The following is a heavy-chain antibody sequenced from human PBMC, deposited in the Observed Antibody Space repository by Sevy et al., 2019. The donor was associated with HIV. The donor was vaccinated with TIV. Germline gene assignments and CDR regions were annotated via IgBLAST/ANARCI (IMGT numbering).Heavy chain of an antibody. CDR1: GYSISSGYY. CDR3: ASPGGFGGEFDY. CDR2: IYHSGST. V-gene: IGHV4-38-2*02. D-gene: IGHD3-10*01. Sequence: SETLSLTCTVSGYSISSGYYWGWIRQPPGKGLEWCGSIYHSGSTYYNPSLKSRVTISVDTSKNQFSLKLSSVTTADTAVYYCASPGGFGGEFDYWGQGTLVTVSS. J-gene: IGHJ4*02.